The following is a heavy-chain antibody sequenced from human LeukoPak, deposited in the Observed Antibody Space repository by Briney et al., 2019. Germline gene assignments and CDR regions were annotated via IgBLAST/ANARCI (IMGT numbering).Heavy chain of an antibody. Sequence: ASVKVSCKASGYMFTSYGFNWVRQAPGQGLEWMGWISVYNGNSNYAQNLQGRVTMTTDTSTSTAYMELRSLRSDDTAVYYCARVPSYGSSWYFSDYWGQGTLVTVSS. CDR1: GYMFTSYG. CDR2: ISVYNGNS. CDR3: ARVPSYGSSWYFSDY. J-gene: IGHJ4*02. D-gene: IGHD6-13*01. V-gene: IGHV1-18*01.